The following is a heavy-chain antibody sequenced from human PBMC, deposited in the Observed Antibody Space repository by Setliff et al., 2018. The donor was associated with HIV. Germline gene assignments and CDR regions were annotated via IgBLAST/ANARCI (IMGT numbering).Heavy chain of an antibody. V-gene: IGHV1-69*13. Sequence: PSVKVSCKAYGGTFSNYGISWVRQAPGQGLEWMGGIIPIFGTANYAQKFQGRVTITADASTSTAYMELSSLSSEDTAVYYCARDQPTVYYTSWYDSGEYNWFDPWGQGTLVTVSS. CDR1: GGTFSNYG. CDR3: ARDQPTVYYTSWYDSGEYNWFDP. D-gene: IGHD6-13*01. CDR2: IIPIFGTA. J-gene: IGHJ5*02.